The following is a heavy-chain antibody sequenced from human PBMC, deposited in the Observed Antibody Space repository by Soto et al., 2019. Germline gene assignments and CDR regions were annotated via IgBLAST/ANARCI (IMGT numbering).Heavy chain of an antibody. Sequence: GGSLRLSCAASGFTFSSYSMNWVRQAPGKGLEWVSSISSSSSYIYYADSVKGRFTISRDNAKNSLYLQMNSLRAEDTAVYYCARDIPNHYDILTGPAPPFDYWGQGTLVTVSS. J-gene: IGHJ4*02. CDR3: ARDIPNHYDILTGPAPPFDY. CDR2: ISSSSSYI. D-gene: IGHD3-9*01. V-gene: IGHV3-21*01. CDR1: GFTFSSYS.